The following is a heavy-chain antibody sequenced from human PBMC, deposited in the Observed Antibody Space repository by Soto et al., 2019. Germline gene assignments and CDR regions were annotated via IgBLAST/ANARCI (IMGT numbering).Heavy chain of an antibody. CDR3: AHRPSYGGFHYYYYYGMDV. CDR2: IYWNDDK. Sequence: KESGPTLVKPTQTLTLTCTFSGFSLSTSGVGVGWIRQPPGKALEWLALIYWNDDKRYSPSLKSRLTITKDTSKNQVVLTMTNMDPVDTATYYCAHRPSYGGFHYYYYYGMDVWGQGTTVTVSS. D-gene: IGHD4-17*01. V-gene: IGHV2-5*01. CDR1: GFSLSTSGVG. J-gene: IGHJ6*02.